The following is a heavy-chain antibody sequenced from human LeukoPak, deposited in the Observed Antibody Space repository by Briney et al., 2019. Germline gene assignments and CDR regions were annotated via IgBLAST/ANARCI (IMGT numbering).Heavy chain of an antibody. CDR3: ARAINWGIHVY. CDR1: GDTVSSNGAA. V-gene: IGHV6-1*01. J-gene: IGHJ4*02. Sequence: SQTLSLTCAISGDTVSSNGAAWNWFRQSPSRGLEWLGRTYYRSKWYNDYAVSVKSRVTINPDTSKNQFSLQLNSVTPDDTAVYYCARAINWGIHVYWGQGTLVTVSS. D-gene: IGHD3-16*01. CDR2: TYYRSKWYN.